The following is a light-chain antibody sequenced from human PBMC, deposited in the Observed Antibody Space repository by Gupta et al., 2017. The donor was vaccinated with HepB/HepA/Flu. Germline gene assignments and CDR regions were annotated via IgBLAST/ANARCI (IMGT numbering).Light chain of an antibody. CDR2: GNN. Sequence: QSVLTQPTSVSGAPGQRVTISCTGSSSNIGAGYDVHWYQQLPGTAPNLLIYGNNHQPSGVPDRFSGSKSGTSASLAITGLQAEDEADYYCQSYDSSLSGWVVFGGGTKLTVL. CDR3: QSYDSSLSGWVV. V-gene: IGLV1-40*01. CDR1: SSNIGAGYD. J-gene: IGLJ2*01.